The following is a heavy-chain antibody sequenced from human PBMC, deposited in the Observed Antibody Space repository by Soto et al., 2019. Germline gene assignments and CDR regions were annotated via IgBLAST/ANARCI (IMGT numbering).Heavy chain of an antibody. CDR2: IWYDGSNK. CDR3: ARRRIVGATPDY. V-gene: IGHV3-33*01. J-gene: IGHJ4*02. D-gene: IGHD1-26*01. Sequence: QVQLVESGGGVVQPGRSLRLSCAACGFTFSSYGRHWVSQAPGKGLEWVAVIWYDGSNKYYADSVKGRFTISRDNSKNTLDMQMTSLSAQDTAVYYCARRRIVGATPDYWGQGTLVTVSS. CDR1: GFTFSSYG.